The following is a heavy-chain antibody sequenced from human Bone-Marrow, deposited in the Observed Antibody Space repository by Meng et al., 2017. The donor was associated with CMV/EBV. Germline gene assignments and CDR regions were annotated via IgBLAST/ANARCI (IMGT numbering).Heavy chain of an antibody. CDR3: ARQTPSLGATPHLDY. Sequence: ASEKVSCKASGYTFTGYYMHWVRQAPGQGLEWMGWINPNSGGTNYAQKFQGRVTMTRDTSISTAYMELSRLRSDDTAVYYCARQTPSLGATPHLDYWGPGTLVTVSS. CDR2: INPNSGGT. V-gene: IGHV1-2*02. D-gene: IGHD1-26*01. J-gene: IGHJ4*02. CDR1: GYTFTGYY.